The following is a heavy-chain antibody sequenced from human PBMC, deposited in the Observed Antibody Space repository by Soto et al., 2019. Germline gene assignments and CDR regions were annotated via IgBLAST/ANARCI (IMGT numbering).Heavy chain of an antibody. Sequence: EVQVLESGGGLVQPGGSLRLSCVVSVFPFGVNAMRWVRQAPGKGLEWVSGLSNTGRRTSYADSVKGRFNISRDNSENTVYLQMNSLRVEDTAVYYCATEMGATQGPFDNWGQGTLVTVSS. V-gene: IGHV3-23*01. CDR3: ATEMGATQGPFDN. CDR1: VFPFGVNA. D-gene: IGHD1-26*01. CDR2: LSNTGRRT. J-gene: IGHJ4*02.